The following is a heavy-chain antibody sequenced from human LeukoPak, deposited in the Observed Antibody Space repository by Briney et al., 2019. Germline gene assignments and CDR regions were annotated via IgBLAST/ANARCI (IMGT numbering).Heavy chain of an antibody. CDR1: GGSISSSSYY. CDR3: ARHTYYDILT. CDR2: IYYSGST. J-gene: IGHJ5*02. Sequence: PSETLSLTCTVSGGSISSSSYYWGWIRQPPGKGLEWIGSIYYSGSTYYNPSLKSRVTISVDTSKNQFSLKLSSVTAADTAVYYCARHTYYDILTWGQGTLVTVSS. V-gene: IGHV4-39*01. D-gene: IGHD3-9*01.